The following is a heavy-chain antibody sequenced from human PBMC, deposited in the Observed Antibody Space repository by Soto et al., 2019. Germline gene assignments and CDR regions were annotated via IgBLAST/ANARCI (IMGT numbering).Heavy chain of an antibody. D-gene: IGHD6-13*01. Sequence: QLQLQESGPGLVKPSETLSLTCNVSGGSISSSRSYWAWFRQPPGKELEWIANIFYAGNTYYNPSLKSRVTVSVDTSMNQFSLKLDSVTAADTAVYYCARQAAAPGIDLWFDPWGLGTLVTVSS. CDR2: IFYAGNT. V-gene: IGHV4-39*01. CDR3: ARQAAAPGIDLWFDP. J-gene: IGHJ5*02. CDR1: GGSISSSRSY.